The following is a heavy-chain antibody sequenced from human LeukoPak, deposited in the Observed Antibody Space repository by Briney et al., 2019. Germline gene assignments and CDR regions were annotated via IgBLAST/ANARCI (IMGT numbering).Heavy chain of an antibody. J-gene: IGHJ5*02. CDR2: IRSKAYGGTT. Sequence: PGGSLRLSCTASGFTFGDYAMSWFRQAPGKGLEWVGFIRSKAYGGTTEYAASVKGRFTISRDDSKSIAYLQMNSLKTEDTAVYYCTRVHMGGYGDYYPFDPWGQGTLVTVSS. CDR3: TRVHMGGYGDYYPFDP. V-gene: IGHV3-49*03. D-gene: IGHD4-17*01. CDR1: GFTFGDYA.